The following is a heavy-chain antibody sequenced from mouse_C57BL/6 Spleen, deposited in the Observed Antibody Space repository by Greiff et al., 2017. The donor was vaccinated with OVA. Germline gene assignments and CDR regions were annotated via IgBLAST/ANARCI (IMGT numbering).Heavy chain of an antibody. CDR3: ARWVPNYFDY. CDR2: IYPGDGDT. V-gene: IGHV1-82*01. CDR1: GYAFSSSW. D-gene: IGHD5-1*01. J-gene: IGHJ2*01. Sequence: VKLMESGPELVKPGASVKISCKASGYAFSSSWMNWVKQRPGKGLEWIGRIYPGDGDTNYNGKFKGKATLTADKSSSTAYMQLSSLTSEDSAVYFCARWVPNYFDYWGQGTTLTVSS.